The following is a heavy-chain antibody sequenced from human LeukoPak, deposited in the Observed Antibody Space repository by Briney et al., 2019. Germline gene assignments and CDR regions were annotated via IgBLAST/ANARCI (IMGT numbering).Heavy chain of an antibody. V-gene: IGHV3-15*01. D-gene: IGHD6-19*01. Sequence: GGSLRLSCAASGFTFSNAWMNWVRQAPGKGLEWVGRIKSKTDGETTDYAAPVRGRFTISRDDSKTTLYLQMNSLKTEDTAIYYCTTGAYSSGWLFDYWGQGTLVTVST. CDR3: TTGAYSSGWLFDY. CDR1: GFTFSNAW. J-gene: IGHJ4*02. CDR2: IKSKTDGETT.